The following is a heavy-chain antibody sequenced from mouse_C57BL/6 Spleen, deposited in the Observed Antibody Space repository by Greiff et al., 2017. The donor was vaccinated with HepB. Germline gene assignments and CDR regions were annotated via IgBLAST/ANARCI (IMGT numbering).Heavy chain of an antibody. D-gene: IGHD1-1*01. CDR1: GFTFSSYA. Sequence: EVMLVESGEGLVKPGGSLKLSCAASGFTFSSYAMSWVRQTPEKRLEWVAYISSGGGYIYYADTVKGRFTISRDNARNTMYLQMSRLKSEDTAMYYCTITTVYYLDYWGQGTTLTVAS. V-gene: IGHV5-9-1*02. J-gene: IGHJ2*01. CDR3: TITTVYYLDY. CDR2: ISSGGGYI.